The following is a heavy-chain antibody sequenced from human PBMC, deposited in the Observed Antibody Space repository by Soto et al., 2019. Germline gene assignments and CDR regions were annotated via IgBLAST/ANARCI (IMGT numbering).Heavy chain of an antibody. D-gene: IGHD3-22*01. V-gene: IGHV1-69*13. J-gene: IGHJ5*02. CDR3: AREPAGPNSSGYYCVSWFDP. CDR1: GGTFGSYA. Sequence: GSSLKDSGTDAGGTFGSYAISWVRQAPGQGLEWMGGIIPIFGTANYAQKFQGRVTITADESTSTAYMELSSLRSEETAVYYCAREPAGPNSSGYYCVSWFDPWGQGTLVTVSS. CDR2: IIPIFGTA.